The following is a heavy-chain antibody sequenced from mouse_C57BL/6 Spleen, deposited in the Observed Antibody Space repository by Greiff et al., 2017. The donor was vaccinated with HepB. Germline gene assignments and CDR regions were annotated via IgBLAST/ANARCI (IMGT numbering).Heavy chain of an antibody. V-gene: IGHV1-82*01. CDR2: IYPGDGDT. J-gene: IGHJ3*01. Sequence: VKLQESGPELVKPGASVKISCKASGYAFSSSWMNWVKQRPGKGLEWIGRIYPGDGDTNYNGKFKGKATLTADKSSSTAYMQLSSLTSEDAAVYFGGDSSGPNWFAYWGQGTLVTVSA. D-gene: IGHD3-2*02. CDR3: GDSSGPNWFAY. CDR1: GYAFSSSW.